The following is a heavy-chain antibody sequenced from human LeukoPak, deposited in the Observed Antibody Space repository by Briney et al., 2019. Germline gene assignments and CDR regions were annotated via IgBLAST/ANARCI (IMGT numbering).Heavy chain of an antibody. Sequence: PGGSLRLSCAASGFTFSSYSMNWVRQAPGEGLEWVSSISSSSSYTYYADSVKGRFTISRDNAKNSLYLQMNSLRAEDTAVYYCARDRGSCYSDWGQGTLVTVSS. CDR2: ISSSSSYT. J-gene: IGHJ4*02. V-gene: IGHV3-21*01. CDR1: GFTFSSYS. CDR3: ARDRGSCYSD. D-gene: IGHD2-15*01.